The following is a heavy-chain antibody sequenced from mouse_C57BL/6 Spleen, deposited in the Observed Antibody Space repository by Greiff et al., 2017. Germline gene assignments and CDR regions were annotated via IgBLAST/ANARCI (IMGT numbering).Heavy chain of an antibody. CDR1: GYTFTSYW. CDR3: ARWTGTGVFDY. CDR2: IDPSDSYT. D-gene: IGHD4-1*01. Sequence: QVQLQQPGAELVMPGASVKLSCKASGYTFTSYWMHWVKQRPGQGLEWIGEIDPSDSYTNYNQKFKGKSTLTVDKSSSTAYMQLSSLTSEDSAVYYCARWTGTGVFDYWGQGTTLTVSS. J-gene: IGHJ2*01. V-gene: IGHV1-69*01.